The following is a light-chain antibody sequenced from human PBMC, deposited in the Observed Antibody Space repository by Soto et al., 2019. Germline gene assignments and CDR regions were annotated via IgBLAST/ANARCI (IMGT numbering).Light chain of an antibody. V-gene: IGLV2-14*01. CDR2: EVS. J-gene: IGLJ1*01. Sequence: QSVLTQPASVSGSPGQSITISCTGSSSDIGRYKYVSWYQHHPGKAPKLIIYEVSNRPSGVSNRFSGSKSGNTASLTISGLQPEDEADYHCSSFASGSTLYVFGSGTKLTVL. CDR3: SSFASGSTLYV. CDR1: SSDIGRYKY.